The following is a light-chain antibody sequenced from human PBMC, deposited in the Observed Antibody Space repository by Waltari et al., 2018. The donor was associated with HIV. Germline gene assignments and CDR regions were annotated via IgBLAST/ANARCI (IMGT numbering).Light chain of an antibody. Sequence: VLTQSPATLPVSPAQTATPSCMANDSISIYLAWHQPRPRQASRPLIFDSSTRATSVPPRFSGSGSATDDSLTISSLQPEDYAVYYCRQRSSTPPGLFGQGTR. CDR1: DSISIY. V-gene: IGKV3-11*01. CDR3: RQRSSTPPGL. CDR2: DSS. J-gene: IGKJ5*01.